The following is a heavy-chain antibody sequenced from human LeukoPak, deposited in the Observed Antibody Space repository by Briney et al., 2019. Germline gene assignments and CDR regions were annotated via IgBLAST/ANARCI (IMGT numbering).Heavy chain of an antibody. CDR1: GFTVSSNY. J-gene: IGHJ2*01. Sequence: PGGSLRLSCAASGFTVSSNYMSWVRQAPGKGLEWGSVIYSGVSTYYADSVKGRFTISRDNSKNTLYLQMNSLRAEDTALYYCARDRRYYDSSGYYFHWYFDLWGRGTLVTVSS. CDR3: ARDRRYYDSSGYYFHWYFDL. CDR2: IYSGVST. D-gene: IGHD3-22*01. V-gene: IGHV3-53*01.